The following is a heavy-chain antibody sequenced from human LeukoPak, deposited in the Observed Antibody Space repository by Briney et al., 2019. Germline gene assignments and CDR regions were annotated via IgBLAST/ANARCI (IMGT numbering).Heavy chain of an antibody. D-gene: IGHD2-2*01. J-gene: IGHJ3*02. Sequence: GGSLRLSCAASGFTFSSYSMNWVRQAPGKGLEWVSSISSSSSYIYYADSVKGRFTISRDNAKNSLYLQMNSLRAEDTAVYYCASECSTSCQTGRGAFDIWGQGTMVTVSS. CDR1: GFTFSSYS. CDR3: ASECSTSCQTGRGAFDI. CDR2: ISSSSSYI. V-gene: IGHV3-21*01.